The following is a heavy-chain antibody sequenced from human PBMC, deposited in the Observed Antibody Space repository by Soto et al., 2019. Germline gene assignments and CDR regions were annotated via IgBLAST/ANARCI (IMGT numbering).Heavy chain of an antibody. CDR3: AKVGLAMADPYYFDS. CDR1: GFTFSLFA. Sequence: EVQLLESGGTLLQPGGSLRLSCAASGFTFSLFAMGWVRQAPGKGLEWVSALSARGGSTFYTDSVRGRCTISRDNSKTTLYLQMNSLRAEDTAVYYYAKVGLAMADPYYFDSWGQGTLVTVSS. V-gene: IGHV3-23*01. CDR2: LSARGGST. J-gene: IGHJ4*02. D-gene: IGHD6-19*01.